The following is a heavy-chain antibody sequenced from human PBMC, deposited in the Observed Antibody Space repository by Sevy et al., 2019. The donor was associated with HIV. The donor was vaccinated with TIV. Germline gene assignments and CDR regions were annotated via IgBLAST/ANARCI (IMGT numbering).Heavy chain of an antibody. CDR1: GDSISSSNW. J-gene: IGHJ2*01. V-gene: IGHV4-4*02. D-gene: IGHD6-13*01. Sequence: SETLSLTCAVSGDSISSSNWWSWVRQPPGKGLEWIGEIYRSGSTNYNPSLKSRIAISVDKSKNQFSLNLSSMTAADTAVYYCARRAAPGAGNWYFDLWGRGTLVTVSS. CDR3: ARRAAPGAGNWYFDL. CDR2: IYRSGST.